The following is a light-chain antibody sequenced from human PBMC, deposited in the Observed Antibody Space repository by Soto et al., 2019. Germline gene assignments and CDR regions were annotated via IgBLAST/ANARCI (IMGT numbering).Light chain of an antibody. CDR1: KLGDKY. CDR3: QAWDSSTGV. CDR2: QDI. Sequence: SYELTQPPSVSVSPGQTASITCSGDKLGDKYASWYQQKPGQSPVLVIYQDIKRPSGIPERFSGSNSGNTATLTISGTQAMDEADYYCQAWDSSTGVFGTGTKVTVL. V-gene: IGLV3-1*01. J-gene: IGLJ1*01.